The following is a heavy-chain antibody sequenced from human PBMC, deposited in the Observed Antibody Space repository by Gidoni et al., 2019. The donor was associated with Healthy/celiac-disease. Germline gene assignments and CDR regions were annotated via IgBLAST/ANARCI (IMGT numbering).Heavy chain of an antibody. Sequence: QVQLVQSGSELKKPGASVKVSCKASGYTFTSYAMNWVRQPPGQGLEWRGWINTNTGNPTYAQGFTGRFVFSLDTSVSTAYLQISSLKAEDTAVYYCARGDCSGGSCSSYTEYYYYYGMDVWGQGTTVTVSS. J-gene: IGHJ6*02. V-gene: IGHV7-4-1*02. D-gene: IGHD2-15*01. CDR3: ARGDCSGGSCSSYTEYYYYYGMDV. CDR1: GYTFTSYA. CDR2: INTNTGNP.